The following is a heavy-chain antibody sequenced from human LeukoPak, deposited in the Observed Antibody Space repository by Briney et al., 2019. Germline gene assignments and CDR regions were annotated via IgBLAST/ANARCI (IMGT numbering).Heavy chain of an antibody. CDR3: ARYIAAAGTFYFDY. CDR1: GFTFSSYS. J-gene: IGHJ4*02. CDR2: ISSSSSYI. Sequence: KPGGSLRLSCAASGFTFSSYSMNWVRQAPGKGLEWVSSISSSSSYIYYADSVKGRFTISRDNAKNSLYLQMNSLRAEDTAVYYCARYIAAAGTFYFDYWGQGTLVTVSS. V-gene: IGHV3-21*01. D-gene: IGHD6-13*01.